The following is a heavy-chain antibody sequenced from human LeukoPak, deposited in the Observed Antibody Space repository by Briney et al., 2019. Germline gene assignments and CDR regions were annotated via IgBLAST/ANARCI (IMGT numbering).Heavy chain of an antibody. Sequence: PSETLSLTCTVSGGSISSGGYYWSWIRQHPGKGLEWMGYIYYSGSTYYNPSPKSRVTISVDTSKNQFSLKLSSVTAADTAVYYCARTEYCGGDCYSDNWFDPWGQGTLVTVSS. V-gene: IGHV4-31*03. D-gene: IGHD2-21*02. CDR1: GGSISSGGYY. CDR2: IYYSGST. J-gene: IGHJ5*02. CDR3: ARTEYCGGDCYSDNWFDP.